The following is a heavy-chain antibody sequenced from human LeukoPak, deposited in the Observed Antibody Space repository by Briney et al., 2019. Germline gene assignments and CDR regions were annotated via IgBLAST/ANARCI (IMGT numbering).Heavy chain of an antibody. Sequence: PGGSLRLSCAASGFMFRDFTMAFDEHTIHWVRQAPGKGLEWVSLISWDGGKTDYADSVKGRFTISRDNAKNSLYLQMNSLRAEDTALYHCARVFELPGIAVAGKGLGYYYYYMDVWGKGTTVTISS. CDR2: ISWDGGKT. V-gene: IGHV3-43*01. J-gene: IGHJ6*03. CDR3: ARVFELPGIAVAGKGLGYYYYYMDV. CDR1: GFMFRDFTMAFDEHT. D-gene: IGHD6-19*01.